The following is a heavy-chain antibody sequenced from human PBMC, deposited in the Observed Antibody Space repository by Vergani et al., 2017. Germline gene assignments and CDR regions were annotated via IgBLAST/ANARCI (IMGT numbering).Heavy chain of an antibody. CDR1: EYSFGNYW. CDR3: ARHTTYTDS. J-gene: IGHJ4*02. D-gene: IGHD1-1*01. V-gene: IGHV5-51*01. Sequence: EVELVQSGPDMRKPGESLKISCKGSEYSFGNYWIGWVRQVPGKGLEWMGIIYPTDSDTRYSPSFQGQVTISADKSISTAFLQWDSLKASDTALYYCARHTTYTDSWGQGTLVTVSS. CDR2: IYPTDSDT.